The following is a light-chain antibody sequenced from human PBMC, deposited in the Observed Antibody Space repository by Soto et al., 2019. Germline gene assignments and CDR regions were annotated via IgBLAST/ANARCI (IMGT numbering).Light chain of an antibody. CDR2: GAF. V-gene: IGKV3-15*01. CDR1: QSVSSN. CDR3: QQYNDWPLT. J-gene: IGKJ1*01. Sequence: EVGLTPSPVTLSLSPVERVTVSCRASQSVSSNLAWYQQKPGQAPSLLIYGAFTRATGIPARFSGTGSGTEFTLTISSLQSEDFALYYCQQYNDWPLTFGQGTKVDI.